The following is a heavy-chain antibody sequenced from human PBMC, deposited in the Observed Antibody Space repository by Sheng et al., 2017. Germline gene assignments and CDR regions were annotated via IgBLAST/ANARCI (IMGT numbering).Heavy chain of an antibody. Sequence: EVRLVDSGGGLVQPGGSLRLSCAASGFTFNRYWMNWVRQGPGKGLEWVSRTGGDGSGTFYADSVKGRFTISRDNARNTVYLQMNNLRSEDTAVYFCTRETDIIGDYWFDSWGQGTLVTVSS. CDR1: GFTFNRYW. V-gene: IGHV3-74*01. CDR2: TGGDGSGT. D-gene: IGHD3-16*01. CDR3: TRETDIIGDYWFDS. J-gene: IGHJ5*01.